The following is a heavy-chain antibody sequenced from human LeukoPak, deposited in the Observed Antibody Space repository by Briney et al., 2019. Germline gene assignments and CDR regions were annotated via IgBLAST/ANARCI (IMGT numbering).Heavy chain of an antibody. CDR2: INHSGST. D-gene: IGHD3-10*01. CDR3: ARGGGTRQTMVLAY. Sequence: SETLSLTCAVYGGSFSGYYWSWIRQPPGKGLEWIGEINHSGSTNYNPSLKSRVTISVDTSKNQFSLKLSSVTAADTAVYYCARGGGTRQTMVLAYWGQGTLVTVSA. J-gene: IGHJ4*02. CDR1: GGSFSGYY. V-gene: IGHV4-34*01.